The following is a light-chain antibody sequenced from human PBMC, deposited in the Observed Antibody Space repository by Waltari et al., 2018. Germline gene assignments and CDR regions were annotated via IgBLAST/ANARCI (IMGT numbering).Light chain of an antibody. Sequence: DTLMTQSPSSLSASVGYTVTITGRATQSISPSVNWYKKTPGMAPRLLIFSASPLHRGVSSRFRGSGSGTDFTLTITDLQPDDFATYYCQQSYSAPLHFGGGTRVDI. V-gene: IGKV1-39*01. CDR1: QSISPS. J-gene: IGKJ4*01. CDR2: SAS. CDR3: QQSYSAPLH.